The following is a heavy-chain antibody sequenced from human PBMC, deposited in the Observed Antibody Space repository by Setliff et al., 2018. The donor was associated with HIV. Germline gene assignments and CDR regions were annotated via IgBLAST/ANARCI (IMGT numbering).Heavy chain of an antibody. J-gene: IGHJ5*02. CDR3: ATLSDYDILSLDL. D-gene: IGHD3-9*01. V-gene: IGHV1-69-2*01. CDR1: GYTFTSYY. Sequence: ASVKVSCKASGYTFTSYYMHWVQQAPGKGLEWMGHVNPEDGETIYADKFQDRVTIAADTSTDTAYMELSSLRSEDTAVYYCATLSDYDILSLDLWGQGTLVTVSS. CDR2: VNPEDGET.